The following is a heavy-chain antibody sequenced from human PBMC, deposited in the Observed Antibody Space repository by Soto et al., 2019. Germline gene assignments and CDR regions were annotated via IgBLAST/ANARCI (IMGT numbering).Heavy chain of an antibody. CDR2: IYYSGST. CDR1: GGSMSSYY. Sequence: PSETLSLTCTVSGGSMSSYYWSWIRQPPGKGLEWIGYIYYSGSTNYNPSLKSRVTISVDTSKNQFSLKLSSVTAADTAVYYCAGSQTMVRGVSDYWGQGTLVTVS. V-gene: IGHV4-59*08. J-gene: IGHJ4*02. D-gene: IGHD3-10*01. CDR3: AGSQTMVRGVSDY.